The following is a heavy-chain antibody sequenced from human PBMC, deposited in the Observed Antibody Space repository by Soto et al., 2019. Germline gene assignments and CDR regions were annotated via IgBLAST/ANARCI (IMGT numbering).Heavy chain of an antibody. V-gene: IGHV3-73*01. CDR1: GFTFSGSS. Sequence: EVQLVESGGGLVQPGGSLKVSCAASGFTFSGSSVHWVCQASGKGLEWVGRIRNKANSYATAYAASVKGRFTISRDDLKNTVYLQMNSLKTEETAMYYCTRPFYANTPGHYVMDVWGQGTTVTVSS. CDR2: IRNKANSYAT. J-gene: IGHJ6*02. CDR3: TRPFYANTPGHYVMDV. D-gene: IGHD2-2*01.